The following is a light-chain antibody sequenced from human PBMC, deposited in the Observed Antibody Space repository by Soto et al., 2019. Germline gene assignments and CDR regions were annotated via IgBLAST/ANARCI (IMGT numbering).Light chain of an antibody. J-gene: IGLJ3*02. CDR1: SSDVGAYKY. CDR2: EVT. CDR3: TSYVGNDIWV. V-gene: IGLV2-8*01. Sequence: QSALTQLPSASGSPGQSVTISCTGTSSDVGAYKYVSWYQQYPGKAPKLMIYEVTKRPSGVPDRFSGSKSGNTASLTVSGLQDEDEADYYCTSYVGNDIWVFGGGTKVTVL.